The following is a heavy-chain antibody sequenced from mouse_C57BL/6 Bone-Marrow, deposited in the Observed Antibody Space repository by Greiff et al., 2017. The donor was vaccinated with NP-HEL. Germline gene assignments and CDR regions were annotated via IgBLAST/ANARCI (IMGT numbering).Heavy chain of an antibody. CDR2: INPNNGGT. CDR1: GYTFTDYY. J-gene: IGHJ4*01. Sequence: EVQLQQSGPELVKPGASVKLPCTASGYTFTDYYMDWVKQSHGKSLEWIGDINPNNGGTIYNQKFKGKATLTVDKSSSTAYMELRSLTSEDTASDYCARRVRGYYAMEYWGHGTSVTVAS. CDR3: ARRVRGYYAMEY. V-gene: IGHV1-18*01.